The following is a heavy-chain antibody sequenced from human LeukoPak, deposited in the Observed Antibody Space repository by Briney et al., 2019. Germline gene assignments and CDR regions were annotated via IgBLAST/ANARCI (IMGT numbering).Heavy chain of an antibody. J-gene: IGHJ5*02. CDR1: GFTVSSNY. CDR2: INSDGSTI. CDR3: ANMAVPA. V-gene: IGHV3-74*01. Sequence: PGGSLRLSCAASGFTVSSNYMNWVRQAPGKGLVWVSRINSDGSTITYADSVKGRFTISRDNAKNTLYLQMNSLRAEDTAVYYCANMAVPALGQGTLVTVSS. D-gene: IGHD6-19*01.